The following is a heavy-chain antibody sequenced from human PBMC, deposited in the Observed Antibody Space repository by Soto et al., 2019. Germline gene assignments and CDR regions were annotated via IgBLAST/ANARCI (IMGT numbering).Heavy chain of an antibody. D-gene: IGHD3-22*01. CDR1: GGYISDGYY. Sequence: SETLSLTCTVSGGYISDGYYWTWIRQHPGKGLEWIGSISASGSTSYNPSLKSRLTVSVDKSKNQFSLNLRSVTAADTAVYYCARRDRSGFSYWLDTWGQGALVTVSS. CDR3: ARRDRSGFSYWLDT. CDR2: ISASGST. V-gene: IGHV4-31*03. J-gene: IGHJ5*02.